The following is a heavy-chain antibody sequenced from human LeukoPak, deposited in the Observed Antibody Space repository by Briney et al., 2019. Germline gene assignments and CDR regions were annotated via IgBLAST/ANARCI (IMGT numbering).Heavy chain of an antibody. CDR2: IYHSGST. Sequence: SETLSLTCAVSGYSISSGYYWGWIRQPPGKGLEWIGSIYHSGSTYYNPSLKSRVTISVDSSKNQFSLKLSSVTAADTAVYYCARHRSGPNAFDIWGQGTMVTVSS. V-gene: IGHV4-38-2*01. CDR3: ARHRSGPNAFDI. CDR1: GYSISSGYY. D-gene: IGHD3-3*01. J-gene: IGHJ3*02.